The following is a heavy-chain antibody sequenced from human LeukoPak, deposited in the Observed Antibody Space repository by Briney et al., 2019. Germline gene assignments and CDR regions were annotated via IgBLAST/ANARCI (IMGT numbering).Heavy chain of an antibody. V-gene: IGHV1-69*13. J-gene: IGHJ5*02. Sequence: SVKVSCKASGGTFSSYAISWVRQAPGQGLEWMGGIIPIFGTANYAQKFQGRVTITADESTSTAYMELSSLRSEDTAVYYCARGHTVTYYYDSSGYPNWFDPWGQGTLVTVSS. CDR1: GGTFSSYA. D-gene: IGHD3-22*01. CDR2: IIPIFGTA. CDR3: ARGHTVTYYYDSSGYPNWFDP.